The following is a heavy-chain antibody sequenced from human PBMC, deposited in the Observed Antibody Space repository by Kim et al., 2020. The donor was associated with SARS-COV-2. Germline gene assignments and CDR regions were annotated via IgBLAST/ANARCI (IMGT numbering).Heavy chain of an antibody. CDR2: T. CDR3: AKLIASTGTSY. J-gene: IGHJ4*02. V-gene: IGHV3-23*01. D-gene: IGHD6-13*01. Sequence: TYYADSVKGRFSISRDNTRNTLYLQMNSLRAEDTAIYYCAKLIASTGTSYWGQGTLVTVSS.